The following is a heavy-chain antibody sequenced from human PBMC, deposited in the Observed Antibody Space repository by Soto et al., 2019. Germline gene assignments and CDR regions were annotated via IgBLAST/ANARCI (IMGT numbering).Heavy chain of an antibody. D-gene: IGHD2-15*01. J-gene: IGHJ6*02. V-gene: IGHV1-18*04. CDR3: ARGGLGYCSGGSCSPRYRVLYGMDV. CDR1: GYTFTGYY. CDR2: ISAYNGNT. Sequence: ASVKVSCKASGYTFTGYYMHWVRQAPGQGLEWMGWISAYNGNTNYAQKLQGRVTMTTDTSTSTAYMELRSLRSDDTAVYYCARGGLGYCSGGSCSPRYRVLYGMDVWGQGTTVTSP.